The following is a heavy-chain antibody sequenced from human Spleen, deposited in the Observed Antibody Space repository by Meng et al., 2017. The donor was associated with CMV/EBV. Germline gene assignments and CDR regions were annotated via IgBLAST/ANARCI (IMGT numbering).Heavy chain of an antibody. Sequence: SLKISCAASGFTFDDYAMHWVRQAPGKGLEWVSGISWNSGSIGYADSVKGRFTISRDNSKNTLYVQMNSLRAEDTAVYYCARGTMVRGVAPDSWGQGTMVTVSS. V-gene: IGHV3-9*01. J-gene: IGHJ4*02. CDR3: ARGTMVRGVAPDS. D-gene: IGHD3-10*01. CDR1: GFTFDDYA. CDR2: ISWNSGSI.